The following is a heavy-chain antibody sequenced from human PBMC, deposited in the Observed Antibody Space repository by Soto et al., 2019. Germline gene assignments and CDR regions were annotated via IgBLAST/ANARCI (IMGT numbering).Heavy chain of an antibody. J-gene: IGHJ3*02. V-gene: IGHV4-59*08. Sequence: QVQLQESGPGLVKPSETLSLTCTVSGGSISDYYWNWVRQPPGKGLEWIGYIYYSGSTNYNPSLKSRATTPLDPSKNRFPRRLTSGPAENPAVYYWGGRPGYGNAFDIGGKGTMVTVSS. D-gene: IGHD5-18*01. CDR2: IYYSGST. CDR1: GGSISDYY. CDR3: GGRPGYGNAFDI.